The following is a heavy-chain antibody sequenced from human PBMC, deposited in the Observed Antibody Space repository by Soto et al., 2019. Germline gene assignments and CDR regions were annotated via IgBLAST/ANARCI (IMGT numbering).Heavy chain of an antibody. V-gene: IGHV3-66*01. D-gene: IGHD1-26*01. CDR2: IYSGGST. CDR1: GFTVSTKY. J-gene: IGHJ4*02. CDR3: ARDPWAADY. Sequence: EVQLVESGGGLVQPGGSLRLSCAASGFTVSTKYMSWVRQAPGKGLEWVSVIYSGGSTFYADSVGGRFTISRDNSKNTVNLQMNSLRAEDTAVYYCARDPWAADYWGQGHLVTVSS.